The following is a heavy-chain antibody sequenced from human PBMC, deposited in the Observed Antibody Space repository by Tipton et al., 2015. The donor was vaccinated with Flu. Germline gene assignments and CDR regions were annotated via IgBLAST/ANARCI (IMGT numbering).Heavy chain of an antibody. CDR1: GGSISSGSYY. D-gene: IGHD3-10*01. Sequence: TLSLTCTVSGGSISSGSYYWSWIRQPAGKGLEWIGRIYTSGSTNYNPSLKSRVTISVDTSKNQFSLKLSSVTAADTAVYYCARVALRSDYYGSGTIPRYFAFDIWGQGTMVTVSS. CDR3: ARVALRSDYYGSGTIPRYFAFDI. V-gene: IGHV4-61*02. J-gene: IGHJ3*02. CDR2: IYTSGST.